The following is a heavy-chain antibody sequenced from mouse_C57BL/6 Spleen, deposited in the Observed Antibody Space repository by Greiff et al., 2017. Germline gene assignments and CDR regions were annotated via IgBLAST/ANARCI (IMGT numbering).Heavy chain of an antibody. Sequence: EVKVEESGGGLVKPGGSLKLSCAASGFTFSDYGMHWVRQAPEKGLEWVAYISSGSSTIYYADTVKGRFTISRDNAKNTLFLQMTSLRSEDTAMYYCAKGFITGFDYWGQGTTLTVSS. CDR1: GFTFSDYG. CDR3: AKGFITGFDY. D-gene: IGHD1-1*01. V-gene: IGHV5-17*01. CDR2: ISSGSSTI. J-gene: IGHJ2*01.